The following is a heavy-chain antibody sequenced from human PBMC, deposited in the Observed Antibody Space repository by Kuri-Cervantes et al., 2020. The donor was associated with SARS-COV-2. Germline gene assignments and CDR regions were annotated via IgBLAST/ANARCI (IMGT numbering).Heavy chain of an antibody. CDR3: ARDKAVY. J-gene: IGHJ4*02. CDR2: IQTSGNT. D-gene: IGHD6-19*01. Sequence: SETLSLTCTVTGDSITSGNYFWNWVRQPAGKGLEWIGRIQTSGNTNYNPSLKSRVTISVDTSKNQFSLKLSSVTAADTAVYYCARDKAVYWGQGTLVTVSS. V-gene: IGHV4-61*02. CDR1: GDSITSGNYF.